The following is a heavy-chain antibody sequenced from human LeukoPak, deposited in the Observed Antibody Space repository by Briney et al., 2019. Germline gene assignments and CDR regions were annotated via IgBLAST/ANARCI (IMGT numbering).Heavy chain of an antibody. D-gene: IGHD6-13*01. J-gene: IGHJ4*02. CDR1: GFTFSIYS. CDR2: ITSSSSDI. Sequence: GGSLRLSCAASGFTFSIYSMNWVRQAPGKGLEWVSCITSSSSDIYYADSVKGRFTISRDDAKNSLYLQMNSLRAEDTAVYYCARDISGSWFFDYWGQGTLVTVSS. V-gene: IGHV3-21*01. CDR3: ARDISGSWFFDY.